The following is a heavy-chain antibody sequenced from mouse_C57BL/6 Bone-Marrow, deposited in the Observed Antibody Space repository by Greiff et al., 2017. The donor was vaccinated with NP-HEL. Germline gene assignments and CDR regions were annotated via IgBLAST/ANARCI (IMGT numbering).Heavy chain of an antibody. CDR2: IRNKANGYTT. CDR1: GFTFTAYY. Sequence: DVKLVESGGGLVQPGGSLSLSCAASGFTFTAYYMSWVRQPPGKALEWLGFIRNKANGYTTEYSASVKGRFTISRDNSQSILYLQMNALRAEDSATYYCARSSLSYYYGSSYPFAYWGQGTLVTVSA. CDR3: ARSSLSYYYGSSYPFAY. D-gene: IGHD1-1*01. J-gene: IGHJ3*01. V-gene: IGHV7-3*01.